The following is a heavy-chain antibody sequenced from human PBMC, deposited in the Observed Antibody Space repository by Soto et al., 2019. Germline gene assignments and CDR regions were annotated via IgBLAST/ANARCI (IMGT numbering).Heavy chain of an antibody. CDR1: GFSLTTSGVG. CDR2: IYWDDDK. V-gene: IGHV2-5*02. J-gene: IGHJ4*02. CDR3: AHRVLRTVFGLVTTTAIYFDF. D-gene: IGHD3-3*01. Sequence: QITLNESGPTVVRPTETLTLTCRFSGFSLTTSGVGVGWVRQSPGKAPEWLAIIYWDDDKRYSESLKSRLTNTKDTSKNQVVLTVANLDPTDTATYYCAHRVLRTVFGLVTTTAIYFDFWGQGTPVAVSS.